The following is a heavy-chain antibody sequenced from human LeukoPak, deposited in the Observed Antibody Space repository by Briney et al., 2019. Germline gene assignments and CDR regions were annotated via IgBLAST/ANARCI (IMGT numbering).Heavy chain of an antibody. J-gene: IGHJ5*01. Sequence: GGSLRLSCAASGFTFSSDWRHWVRQAPGKGLVCVSYINGDGSSTNYADSVRGRFTISRDNAKKTLYLQMNSLRDEDTAVHYCVRGLDSWGLGTLVTVSS. CDR1: GFTFSSDW. CDR2: INGDGSST. D-gene: IGHD3-16*01. CDR3: VRGLDS. V-gene: IGHV3-74*01.